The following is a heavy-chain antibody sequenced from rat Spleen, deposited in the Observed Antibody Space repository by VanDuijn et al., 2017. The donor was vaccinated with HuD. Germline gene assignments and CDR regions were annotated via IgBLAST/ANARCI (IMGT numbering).Heavy chain of an antibody. J-gene: IGHJ2*01. Sequence: QVGLKESGPRLVQPSQTLSVTCTVSGFSITSYHVSWVRQPPGKGLEWVGAIWRGGSTDYNSTLKSRLSISRDTSKNQVFLKMNSLQGDDTGTYYCARHDYYFDYWGQGVMVTVSS. CDR1: GFSITSYH. CDR2: IWRGGST. V-gene: IGHV2-61*01. D-gene: IGHD1-12*01. CDR3: ARHDYYFDY.